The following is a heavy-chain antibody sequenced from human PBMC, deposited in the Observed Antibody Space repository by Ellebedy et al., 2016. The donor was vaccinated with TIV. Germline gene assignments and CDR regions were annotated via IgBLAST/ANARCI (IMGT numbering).Heavy chain of an antibody. V-gene: IGHV1-3*01. CDR2: INAGNGNT. Sequence: AASVKVSCKVSGYTFTAYVITWVRQAPGQRLEWMGWINAGNGNTKYSQKFQGRVTITRDTSANTAYMELSSLRSEDTAVYFCARAVYGMGWFDPWGLGTLVTVSS. CDR3: ARAVYGMGWFDP. J-gene: IGHJ5*02. D-gene: IGHD2-8*01. CDR1: GYTFTAYV.